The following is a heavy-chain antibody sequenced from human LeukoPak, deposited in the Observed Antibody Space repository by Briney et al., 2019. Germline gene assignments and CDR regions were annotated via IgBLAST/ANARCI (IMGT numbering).Heavy chain of an antibody. Sequence: SETLSLTCTVSGDSISSGGYYWSWIRQHPGKGLEWIGYIYYSGSTYYNPSLKSRVTISVDTSKNQFSLKLSSVTAADTAVYYCARAFDDYSNTYDTDYWGQGTLVTVSS. J-gene: IGHJ4*02. D-gene: IGHD4-11*01. CDR1: GDSISSGGYY. CDR2: IYYSGST. CDR3: ARAFDDYSNTYDTDY. V-gene: IGHV4-31*03.